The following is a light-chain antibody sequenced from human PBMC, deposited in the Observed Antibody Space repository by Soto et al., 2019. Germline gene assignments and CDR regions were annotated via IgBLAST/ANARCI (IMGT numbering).Light chain of an antibody. CDR1: QSVSNY. CDR2: DAS. V-gene: IGKV3-11*01. Sequence: EIVLTQSPATLSLSPGERATLSCRASQSVSNYLAWYQQKPGQAPRLLIYDASNRATGIPARFSGSGSGTDFTLTISSLEPEDFAVYYCQQRNNWPPMYTFGQGTTLEIK. J-gene: IGKJ2*01. CDR3: QQRNNWPPMYT.